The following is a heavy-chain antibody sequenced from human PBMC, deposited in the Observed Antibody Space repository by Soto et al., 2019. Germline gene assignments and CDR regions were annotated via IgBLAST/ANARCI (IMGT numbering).Heavy chain of an antibody. J-gene: IGHJ6*02. CDR2: IIPIFGTA. CDR1: GGTFSSYA. D-gene: IGHD3-22*01. Sequence: QVQLLQSGAEVKKPGSSVKVSCKASGGTFSSYAISWVRQAPGQGLEWMGGIIPIFGTANYAQKFQGRLTITADESTSTAYMELSSMRSEDTAVYYCASRGDSSGYYYKSYGMDVWGQGTTVTVSS. V-gene: IGHV1-69*01. CDR3: ASRGDSSGYYYKSYGMDV.